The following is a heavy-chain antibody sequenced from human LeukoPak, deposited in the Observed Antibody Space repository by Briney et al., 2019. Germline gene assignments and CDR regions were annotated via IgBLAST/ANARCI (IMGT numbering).Heavy chain of an antibody. Sequence: SETLSLTCAVYGGSFSGYYWSWIRQPPGKGLEWIGEIKHSGSTNYNPSLKSRVTISVDTSKNQFSLKLSSVTAADTAVYYCARVPFYDYVWGSYRYYGMDVWGKGTTVTVSS. V-gene: IGHV4-34*01. CDR1: GGSFSGYY. CDR2: IKHSGST. D-gene: IGHD3-16*02. CDR3: ARVPFYDYVWGSYRYYGMDV. J-gene: IGHJ6*04.